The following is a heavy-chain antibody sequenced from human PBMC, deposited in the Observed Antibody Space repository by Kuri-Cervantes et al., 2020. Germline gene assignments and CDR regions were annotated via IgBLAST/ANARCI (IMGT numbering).Heavy chain of an antibody. CDR3: ARGMVLLWFGELTGNWFDP. Sequence: GESLKISCAASGFTFSSYSMNWVRQAPGKGLEWVSYISSSSSTIYYADSVKGRFTISRDNAKNSLYLQMNSLRDEDTAVYYCARGMVLLWFGELTGNWFDPWGQGTLVTVSS. CDR1: GFTFSSYS. J-gene: IGHJ5*02. V-gene: IGHV3-48*02. D-gene: IGHD3-10*01. CDR2: ISSSSSTI.